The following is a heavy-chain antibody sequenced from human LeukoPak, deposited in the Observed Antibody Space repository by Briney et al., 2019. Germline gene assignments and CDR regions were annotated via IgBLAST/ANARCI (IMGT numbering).Heavy chain of an antibody. V-gene: IGHV4-34*01. CDR3: ARVVVVVAATHIDY. J-gene: IGHJ4*02. CDR2: INHSGST. CDR1: GGSFSGYY. Sequence: SETLSLTCAVYGGSFSGYYWSWIRQPPGKGLEWIGEINHSGSTNYNPSLKSRVTLSVDTSKNQFSLKLSSVTAADTAVYYCARVVVVVAATHIDYWGQGTLVTVSS. D-gene: IGHD2-15*01.